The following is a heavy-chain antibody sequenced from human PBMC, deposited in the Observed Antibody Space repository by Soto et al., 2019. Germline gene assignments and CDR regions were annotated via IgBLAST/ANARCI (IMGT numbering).Heavy chain of an antibody. D-gene: IGHD3-9*01. Sequence: SETLSLTCTVSGGSISGFFWSWIRQPPGKGLEWIGFISYSGSTKYNPSLKGRVAISIDTSQNQFSLKLRYVTAADTAVYYCARGHYDILTGLPTNYFDYWGQGTMVTVSS. CDR2: ISYSGST. J-gene: IGHJ4*02. CDR1: GGSISGFF. CDR3: ARGHYDILTGLPTNYFDY. V-gene: IGHV4-59*01.